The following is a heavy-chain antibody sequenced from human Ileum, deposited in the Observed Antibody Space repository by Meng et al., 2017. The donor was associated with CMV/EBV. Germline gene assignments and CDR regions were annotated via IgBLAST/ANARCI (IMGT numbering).Heavy chain of an antibody. V-gene: IGHV3-7*01. CDR1: GFTFSTYW. Sequence: SCAASGFTFSTYWMSWVRQAPGKGLEWVANIKQDGSEKYYVDSVKGRFTISRDNAKNSLYLQMNSLRAEDTTVYYCARHVSGTFYNPFDYWGQGTLVTVSS. J-gene: IGHJ4*02. CDR2: IKQDGSEK. D-gene: IGHD1-26*01. CDR3: ARHVSGTFYNPFDY.